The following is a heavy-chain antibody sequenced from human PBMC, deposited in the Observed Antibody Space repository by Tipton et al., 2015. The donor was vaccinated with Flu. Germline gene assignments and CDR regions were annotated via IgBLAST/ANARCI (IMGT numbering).Heavy chain of an antibody. V-gene: IGHV4-4*07. Sequence: TLSLTCTVSGGSLSSFYWSWIRQPAGKGLEWIERIYTSGSTKYNPSLKSRLSMSVDTSKNQFSLKLTSVTAADTAVYYCARGSGSGTYVIFDFWGQGTLVTVSS. CDR1: GGSLSSFY. D-gene: IGHD3-10*01. J-gene: IGHJ4*02. CDR2: IYTSGST. CDR3: ARGSGSGTYVIFDF.